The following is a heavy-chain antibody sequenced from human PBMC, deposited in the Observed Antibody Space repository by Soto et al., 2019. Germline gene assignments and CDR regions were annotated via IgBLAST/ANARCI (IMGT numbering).Heavy chain of an antibody. CDR3: ARVMPIVVVPAAIGNWFDP. Sequence: PSETLSLTCTVSGGSISSGDYYWSWIRQPPGKGLERIGYIYYSGSTYYNPSLKSRVTISVDTSKNQFSLKLSSVTAADTAVYYCARVMPIVVVPAAIGNWFDPWGQGTLVTVSS. CDR2: IYYSGST. V-gene: IGHV4-30-4*01. CDR1: GGSISSGDYY. J-gene: IGHJ5*02. D-gene: IGHD2-2*01.